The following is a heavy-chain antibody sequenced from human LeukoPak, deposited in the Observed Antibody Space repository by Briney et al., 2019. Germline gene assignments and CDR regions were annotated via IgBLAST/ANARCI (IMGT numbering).Heavy chain of an antibody. CDR2: IYYSGST. V-gene: IGHV4-59*05. CDR1: GGSISSYY. D-gene: IGHD6-19*01. J-gene: IGHJ4*02. CDR3: ARHRDSSGWYSPSYYFDY. Sequence: SETLSLTCTVSGGSISSYYWSWIRQPAGKGLEWIGRIYYSGSTYYNPSLKSRVTISVDTSKNQFSLKLSSVTAADTAVYYCARHRDSSGWYSPSYYFDYWGQGTLVTASS.